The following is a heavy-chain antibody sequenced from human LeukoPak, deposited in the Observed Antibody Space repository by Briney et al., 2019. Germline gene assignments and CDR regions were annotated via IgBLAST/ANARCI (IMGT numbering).Heavy chain of an antibody. CDR2: INHSEST. CDR3: ARRRGYSGYGPYFDY. CDR1: GGSFSGYY. V-gene: IGHV4-34*01. J-gene: IGHJ4*02. Sequence: PSETLSLTCAVYGGSFSGYYWSWIRQPPGKGLEWIGEINHSESTNYNPSLKSRVTISVDTSKNQFSLKLSSVTAADTAVYYCARRRGYSGYGPYFDYWGQGTLVTVSS. D-gene: IGHD5-12*01.